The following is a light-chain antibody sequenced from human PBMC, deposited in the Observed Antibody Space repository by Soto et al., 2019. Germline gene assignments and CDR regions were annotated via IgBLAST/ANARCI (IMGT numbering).Light chain of an antibody. Sequence: DIQMTQSPSSLSASVGDRVSITCRASQSIVRYLNWYQQIPGKAPNLLIYNSSTLQTGVPSRFSGSGAGTDFTLTISSLQPEDFATYYCQQSYSAPYTFGQGTKLEIK. CDR3: QQSYSAPYT. J-gene: IGKJ2*01. CDR2: NSS. CDR1: QSIVRY. V-gene: IGKV1-39*01.